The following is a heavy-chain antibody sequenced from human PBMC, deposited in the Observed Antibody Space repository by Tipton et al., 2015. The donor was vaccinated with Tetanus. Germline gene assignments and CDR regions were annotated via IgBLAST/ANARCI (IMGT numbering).Heavy chain of an antibody. CDR2: IYYSGST. CDR1: GGSISSYY. V-gene: IGHV4-59*12. J-gene: IGHJ5*01. D-gene: IGHD2-8*01. CDR3: ARGLGSMLAPGGSIDS. Sequence: TLSLTCTVSGGSISSYYWSWIRQPPGKGLEWIGYIYYSGSTTYTSSLKSRVTILVDTSKKQFSLKVTSVTAADTAVYYCARGLGSMLAPGGSIDSWGQGTLVTVSS.